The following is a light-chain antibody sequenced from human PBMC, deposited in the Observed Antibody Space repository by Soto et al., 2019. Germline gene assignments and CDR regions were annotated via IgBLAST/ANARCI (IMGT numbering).Light chain of an antibody. V-gene: IGKV1-5*03. CDR1: QSISSW. Sequence: DIQMTQSPSTLSASVRDRVTITCRASQSISSWLAWYQQKPGKAPKLLIYKASSLESGVPLRFSGSGSGTEFTLTISSLQPDDFATYYCQQYNSYPYTFGQGTKLEIK. CDR3: QQYNSYPYT. CDR2: KAS. J-gene: IGKJ2*01.